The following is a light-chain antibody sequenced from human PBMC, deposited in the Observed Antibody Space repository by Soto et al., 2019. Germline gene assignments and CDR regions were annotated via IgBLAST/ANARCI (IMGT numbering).Light chain of an antibody. CDR1: QSLSSIY. CDR3: QQFGSSPIT. CDR2: GAS. V-gene: IGKV3-20*01. J-gene: IGKJ5*01. Sequence: EIVLTQSPGTLSLSPGEGATLSCRASQSLSSIYLAWYQQKPGQAPRLLIYGASSRATGIPDRFSGSGSGTDFFLTISRLEPEDFALYYCQQFGSSPITFGQGTRLEIE.